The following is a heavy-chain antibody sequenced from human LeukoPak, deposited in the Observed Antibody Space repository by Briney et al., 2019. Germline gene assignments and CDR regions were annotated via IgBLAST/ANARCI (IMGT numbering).Heavy chain of an antibody. CDR2: IRSKADSYTT. CDR1: GFTLSGAA. J-gene: IGHJ2*01. V-gene: IGHV3-73*01. Sequence: GGSLKLSCAASGFTLSGAAMHWVRQASGKGLEWLGRIRSKADSYTTAYAASVKGRFTVSRDDSKNTAYLQMNSLKTEDTAVYYCGAEVAGDYFDLGGRGTLVTVSS. D-gene: IGHD5-12*01. CDR3: GAEVAGDYFDL.